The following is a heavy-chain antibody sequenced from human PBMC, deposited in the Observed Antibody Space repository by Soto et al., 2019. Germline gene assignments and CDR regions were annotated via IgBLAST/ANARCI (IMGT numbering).Heavy chain of an antibody. J-gene: IGHJ3*02. CDR2: IYPGDSDT. V-gene: IGHV5-51*01. CDR1: GYSFTSYW. Sequence: GESLKISCKGSGYSFTSYWIGWVRQMPGKGLEWMGIIYPGDSDTRYSPSFQGQVTISADKSISTAYLQWSSLKASDTVMYYCACSGYDPHDAFDIWGQGTMVTVSS. CDR3: ACSGYDPHDAFDI. D-gene: IGHD5-12*01.